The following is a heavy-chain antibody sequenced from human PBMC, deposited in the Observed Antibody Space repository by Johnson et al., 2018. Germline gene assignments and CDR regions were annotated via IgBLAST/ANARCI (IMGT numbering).Heavy chain of an antibody. J-gene: IGHJ1*01. V-gene: IGHV3-13*01. CDR2: IGTASDT. CDR1: GFTFSTYD. D-gene: IGHD3-22*01. CDR3: AGVTTDFYDSSGYWFQH. Sequence: VQLVQSGGGLVQPGGSLRLSCAASGFTFSTYDIHWVRQTTGKGLEWVSSIGTASDTYSPGSVKGRFTFSREKAKNSLYLQMNSLRAEDTAVYYCAGVTTDFYDSSGYWFQHWGQGTLVTVSS.